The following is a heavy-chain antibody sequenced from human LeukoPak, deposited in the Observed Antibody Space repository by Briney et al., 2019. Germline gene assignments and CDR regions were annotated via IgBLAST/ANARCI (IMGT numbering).Heavy chain of an antibody. D-gene: IGHD3-22*01. CDR1: GYTFTSYG. V-gene: IGHV1-18*01. CDR3: ARVLYYYDSSGYSF. Sequence: ASVKVSCKASGYTFTSYGISWVRQAPGQGLEWMGWISAYNGNTNYAQKLQGRVTMTTDTSTSTAYTELRSLRSDDTAVYYCARVLYYYDSSGYSFWGQGTLVTVSS. CDR2: ISAYNGNT. J-gene: IGHJ4*02.